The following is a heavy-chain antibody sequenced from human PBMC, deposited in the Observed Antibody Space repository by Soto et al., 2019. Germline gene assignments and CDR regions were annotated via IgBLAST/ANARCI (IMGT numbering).Heavy chain of an antibody. CDR2: IHYSGTT. D-gene: IGHD2-8*01. J-gene: IGHJ4*02. Sequence: PSETLSLTCTVSGTSISSYYWSWIRQPPGKGLEWVANIHYSGTTNYNPSLASRVTLSVDTSKNQFSLKMTSVTAADRAMYFCARYNSYAIDYWGRGTLVTVSS. CDR1: GTSISSYY. CDR3: ARYNSYAIDY. V-gene: IGHV4-59*01.